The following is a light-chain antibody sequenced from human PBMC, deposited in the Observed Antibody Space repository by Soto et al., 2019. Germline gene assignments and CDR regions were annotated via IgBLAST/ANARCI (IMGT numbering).Light chain of an antibody. CDR1: QSISSN. V-gene: IGKV3-15*01. Sequence: EVVMTQSPATLSVSPGERATLSCRASQSISSNVAWYQQKPGQAPRLLIFRSYTRASSVPVRFSGSGSGTEFTLTISSLQSEDFAVYYCQHYNNWPPLLTFGGGTKVEIK. J-gene: IGKJ4*01. CDR3: QHYNNWPPLLT. CDR2: RSY.